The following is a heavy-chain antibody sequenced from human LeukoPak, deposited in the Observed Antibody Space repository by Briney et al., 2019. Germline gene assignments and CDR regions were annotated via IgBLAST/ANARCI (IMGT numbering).Heavy chain of an antibody. CDR2: INPNSGGT. CDR3: AREVGIAVAGTIYFDY. D-gene: IGHD6-19*01. Sequence: ASVKVSCKASGYTFTSYDINWVRQATGQGLEWMGWINPNSGGTNYAQKFQGRVTMTRDTSISTAYMELSRLRSDDTAVYYCAREVGIAVAGTIYFDYWGQGTLVTVSS. V-gene: IGHV1-2*02. CDR1: GYTFTSYD. J-gene: IGHJ4*02.